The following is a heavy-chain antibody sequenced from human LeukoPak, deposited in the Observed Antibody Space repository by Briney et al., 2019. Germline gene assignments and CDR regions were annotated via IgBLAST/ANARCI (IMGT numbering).Heavy chain of an antibody. Sequence: SETLSLTCTVSGGSTNTDYWSWIRQPAGKGLEWLGRIYSSGSTNYNPSLNSRVTVSLDTSKNQFSLRLSSVTAADTAVYYCARVEEDFDRYYYYYMDVWGKGTTVTISS. D-gene: IGHD3-9*01. CDR2: IYSSGST. V-gene: IGHV4-4*07. CDR3: ARVEEDFDRYYYYYMDV. J-gene: IGHJ6*03. CDR1: GGSTNTDY.